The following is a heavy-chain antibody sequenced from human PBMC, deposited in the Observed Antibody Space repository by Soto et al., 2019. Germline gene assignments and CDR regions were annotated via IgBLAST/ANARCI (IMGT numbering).Heavy chain of an antibody. Sequence: QVQLVESGGGVVQPGRSLRLSCTASGFTFLNYGIHWVRQAPGKGLEWVEVTSHDGSSKYYADSVKGRFTISRDNSKNTVYLQMNSLRTEDTALYYCAKGCGRAYDLCGSCGQGTLVTVSS. D-gene: IGHD3-3*01. V-gene: IGHV3-30*18. CDR2: TSHDGSSK. CDR1: GFTFLNYG. J-gene: IGHJ5*02. CDR3: AKGCGRAYDLCGS.